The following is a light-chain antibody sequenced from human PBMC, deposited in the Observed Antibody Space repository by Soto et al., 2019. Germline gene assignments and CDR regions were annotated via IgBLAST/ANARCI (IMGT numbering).Light chain of an antibody. Sequence: QSVLTQPPSVSGAPGQRVTISCTGTRSNIGAGYDVNWYQHLPGAAPNLLIYTNGNRPSGVPDRFSGSKSGTSASLAITGLQAEDEADYYCQSYDSGLSGAVFGGGTKLTVL. V-gene: IGLV1-40*01. CDR1: RSNIGAGYD. CDR2: TNG. CDR3: QSYDSGLSGAV. J-gene: IGLJ3*02.